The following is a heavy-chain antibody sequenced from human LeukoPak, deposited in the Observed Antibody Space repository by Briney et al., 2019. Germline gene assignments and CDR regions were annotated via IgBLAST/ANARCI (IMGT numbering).Heavy chain of an antibody. V-gene: IGHV4-59*08. J-gene: IGHJ6*02. Sequence: SETLSLTCTVSGGSISSYYWSWIRQPPGKGLEWIGYIYYSGSTNYNPSLKSRVTISVDTSKNQFSLKLSSVTAADTAVYYCARLPRFRQYSSGWPGYYYYGMDVCDQGTKVTVSS. D-gene: IGHD6-19*01. CDR1: GGSISSYY. CDR3: ARLPRFRQYSSGWPGYYYYGMDV. CDR2: IYYSGST.